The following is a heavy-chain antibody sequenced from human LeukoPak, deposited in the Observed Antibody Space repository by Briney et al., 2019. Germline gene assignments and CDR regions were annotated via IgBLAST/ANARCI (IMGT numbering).Heavy chain of an antibody. D-gene: IGHD3-10*01. V-gene: IGHV4-34*01. CDR2: INHSGST. CDR3: ARPGAQYYYGSGRRASFDY. CDR1: GGSISSYY. Sequence: SETLSLTCTVSGGSISSYYWSWIRQPPGKGLEWIGEINHSGSTNYNPSLKSRVTISVDTSKNQFSLKLSSVTAADTAVYYCARPGAQYYYGSGRRASFDYWGQGTLVTVSS. J-gene: IGHJ4*02.